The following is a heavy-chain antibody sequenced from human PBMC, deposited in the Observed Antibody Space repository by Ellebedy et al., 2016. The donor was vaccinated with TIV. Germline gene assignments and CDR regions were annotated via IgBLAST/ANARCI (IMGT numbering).Heavy chain of an antibody. Sequence: GESLKISCAASGFTFSSYWMSWVRQAPGKGLEWVAVIWHDGSKKHYGDSVKGRFTISRDNSKNTLFLEMSDLRADDTAIYFCASALSRKTFVVAYWGQGTLVTVSS. CDR2: IWHDGSKK. D-gene: IGHD2-15*01. CDR3: ASALSRKTFVVAY. V-gene: IGHV3-33*08. J-gene: IGHJ4*02. CDR1: GFTFSSYW.